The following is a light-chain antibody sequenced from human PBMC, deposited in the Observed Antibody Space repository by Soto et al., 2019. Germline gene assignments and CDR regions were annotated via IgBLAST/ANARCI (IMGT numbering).Light chain of an antibody. V-gene: IGKV3-15*01. Sequence: EIVMTQSPATLSVSPGERVTLSCRASQSVSGNLAWYQQKPGQAPRLLIYGASTRAPGIPARFSGRGSGTEFTLTISSLQSEDFAVYYCQQYNNWLFTFGGGTRVEIK. CDR3: QQYNNWLFT. CDR1: QSVSGN. CDR2: GAS. J-gene: IGKJ4*01.